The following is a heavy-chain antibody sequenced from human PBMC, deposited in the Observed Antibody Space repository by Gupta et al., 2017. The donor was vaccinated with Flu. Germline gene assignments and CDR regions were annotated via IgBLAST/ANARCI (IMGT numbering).Heavy chain of an antibody. D-gene: IGHD1-1*01. CDR2: TDSGDYS. CDR1: GFSLQMGAMC. V-gene: IGHV2-70*18. J-gene: IGHJ6*02. Sequence: QVTLKETGPALVQPTQALTLTCSFSGFSLQMGAMCVTWVRQSPGKALEWLGFTDSGDYSYYNTSLKTRRTISKDPSKNKVILTLTNVGPEESGKYFCARLDRTTEGVGYHFFGMDVWGPGTTVPVS. CDR3: ARLDRTTEGVGYHFFGMDV.